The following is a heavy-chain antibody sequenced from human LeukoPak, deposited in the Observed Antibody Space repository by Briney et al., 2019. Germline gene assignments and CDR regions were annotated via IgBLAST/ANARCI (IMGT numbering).Heavy chain of an antibody. Sequence: GGSLRLSCAASGFXFSSYAMSWVRQAPGKGPEWVSTISVGGNTYYADSVKGRVTISRDNSKNTLYLQMNSLRADDTAVYYCAKRIVPGDTPEYFQHWGQGTLVTVSS. D-gene: IGHD2-2*01. CDR3: AKRIVPGDTPEYFQH. V-gene: IGHV3-23*01. CDR1: GFXFSSYA. J-gene: IGHJ1*01. CDR2: ISVGGNT.